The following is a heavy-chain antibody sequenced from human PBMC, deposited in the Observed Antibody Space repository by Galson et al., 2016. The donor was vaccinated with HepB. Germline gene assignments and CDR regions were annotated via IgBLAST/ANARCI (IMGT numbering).Heavy chain of an antibody. CDR1: GFTISRNG. CDR3: ARGLEYSSSPTGQFDY. Sequence: SLRLSCAASGFTISRNGMHWVRRAPGKGLEWVAVILYEGSNKYYADSVKGRFTISRDNSKKMLYLQMNSLRAEDTAVYYCARGLEYSSSPTGQFDYWGQGTLVTVSS. D-gene: IGHD6-6*01. V-gene: IGHV3-33*05. J-gene: IGHJ4*02. CDR2: ILYEGSNK.